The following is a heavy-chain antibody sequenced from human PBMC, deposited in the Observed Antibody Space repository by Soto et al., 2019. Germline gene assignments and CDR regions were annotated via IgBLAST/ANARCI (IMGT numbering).Heavy chain of an antibody. CDR2: IYYSGST. CDR1: GGSISSGGYS. D-gene: IGHD6-6*01. J-gene: IGHJ4*02. V-gene: IGHV4-30-2*05. Sequence: SETLSLTCAVSGGSISSGGYSWSWIRQPPGKGLEWIGYIYYSGSTYHNPSLKSRVTISVDTSKNQFSLKLSSVTAADTAVYYCARASGIAARSTPFDYWGQGTLVTV. CDR3: ARASGIAARSTPFDY.